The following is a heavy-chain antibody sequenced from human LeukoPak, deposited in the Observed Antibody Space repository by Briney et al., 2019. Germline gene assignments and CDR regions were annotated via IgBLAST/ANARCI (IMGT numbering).Heavy chain of an antibody. CDR2: ISGSGGST. CDR1: GFTFSSYA. Sequence: GGSLRLSCAASGFTFSSYAMSWVRQAPGKGLEWVSAISGSGGSTYYADSVKGRFTISRDNAKNSLYLQMNSLRAEDTALYYCARVSPTTEFYYYYYMDVWGKGTTVTVSS. V-gene: IGHV3-23*01. J-gene: IGHJ6*03. D-gene: IGHD1-1*01. CDR3: ARVSPTTEFYYYYYMDV.